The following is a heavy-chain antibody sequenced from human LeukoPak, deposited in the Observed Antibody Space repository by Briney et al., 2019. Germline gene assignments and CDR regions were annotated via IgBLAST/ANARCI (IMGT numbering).Heavy chain of an antibody. J-gene: IGHJ3*02. CDR1: GFTFSTYW. D-gene: IGHD6-19*01. CDR3: AKSRAGSSYDGLHI. V-gene: IGHV3-23*01. CDR2: ISGSGDST. Sequence: GGSLRLSCAASGFTFSTYWMSWVRQAPGKGLEWVSVISGSGDSTYYADSVKGRFTISRGNSKNTLYLQMNSLRAEDTAVYYCAKSRAGSSYDGLHIWGQGTMVTVSS.